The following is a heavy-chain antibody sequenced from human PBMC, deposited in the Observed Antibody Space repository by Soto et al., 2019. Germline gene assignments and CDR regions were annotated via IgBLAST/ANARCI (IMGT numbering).Heavy chain of an antibody. CDR1: GGSVSSGSYY. D-gene: IGHD3-16*01. V-gene: IGHV4-61*01. Sequence: QVQLQESGPGLVKPSETLSLTCTVSGGSVSSGSYYWSWIRQPPGKGLEWIGYIYYSGSANYNPSLNSRVTISVDTSKNQFSLKLSSVTAADTAVYYCARYAYGFPRMTYGMDVWGQGTTVTVSS. CDR3: ARYAYGFPRMTYGMDV. CDR2: IYYSGSA. J-gene: IGHJ6*02.